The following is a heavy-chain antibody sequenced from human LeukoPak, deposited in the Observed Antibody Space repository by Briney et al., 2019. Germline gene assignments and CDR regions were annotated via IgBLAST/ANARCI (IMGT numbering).Heavy chain of an antibody. J-gene: IGHJ4*02. CDR2: INHSGST. Sequence: SETLSLTCAVYGGSFSGYYWSWIRQPRGKGLEWIGEINHSGSTNYNPSLKSRVTISVDTSKNQFSLKLSSVTAADTAVCYCARCYYDSSGCDYWGQGTLVTVSS. D-gene: IGHD3-22*01. CDR3: ARCYYDSSGCDY. CDR1: GGSFSGYY. V-gene: IGHV4-34*01.